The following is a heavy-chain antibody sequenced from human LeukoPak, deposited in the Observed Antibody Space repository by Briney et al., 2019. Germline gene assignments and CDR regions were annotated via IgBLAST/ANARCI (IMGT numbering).Heavy chain of an antibody. V-gene: IGHV3-7*03. CDR3: AREGGYSYGLPFDY. Sequence: GGSLRLSCAASGFTFSSYWMSWVRQAPVKGLEWVANIKQDGSEKYYVDSVKGRFTISRDNAKNSLYLQMNSLRAEDTAVYYCAREGGYSYGLPFDYWGQGTLVTVSS. CDR2: IKQDGSEK. D-gene: IGHD5-18*01. CDR1: GFTFSSYW. J-gene: IGHJ4*02.